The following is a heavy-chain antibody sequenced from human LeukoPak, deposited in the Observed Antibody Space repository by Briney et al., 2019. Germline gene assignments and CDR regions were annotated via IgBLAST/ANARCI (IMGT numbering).Heavy chain of an antibody. V-gene: IGHV3-53*01. Sequence: GGSLRLSCAASGFXVSSNYISWVRQAPGKGLEWVSVIYSGGSTYYADSVKGRFTISRDNSKNTPYLQMNSLRAEDTAVYYCASLAVAVRGVGYWGQGTLVTVSS. J-gene: IGHJ4*02. CDR1: GFXVSSNY. CDR2: IYSGGST. D-gene: IGHD6-19*01. CDR3: ASLAVAVRGVGY.